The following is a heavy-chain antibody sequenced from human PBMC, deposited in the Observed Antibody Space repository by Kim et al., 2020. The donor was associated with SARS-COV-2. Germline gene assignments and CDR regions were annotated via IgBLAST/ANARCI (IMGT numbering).Heavy chain of an antibody. Sequence: RFTIARDNSKNTLYLPMNSLRAEDTAVYYCARDPTRGRYFDWLLTISFDYWGQGTLVTVSS. D-gene: IGHD3-9*01. V-gene: IGHV3-30*01. J-gene: IGHJ4*02. CDR3: ARDPTRGRYFDWLLTISFDY.